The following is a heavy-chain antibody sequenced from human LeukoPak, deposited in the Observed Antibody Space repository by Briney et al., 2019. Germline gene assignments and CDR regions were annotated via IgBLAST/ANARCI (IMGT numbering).Heavy chain of an antibody. CDR2: IYHRGNT. V-gene: IGHV4-4*02. J-gene: IGHJ4*02. D-gene: IGHD1-26*01. CDR3: ARGGSTSGSYFNFDY. CDR1: GGSISSSNW. Sequence: SETLSLTCAVSGGSISSSNWWNWVRQTPGKGLEWIGEIYHRGNTHYNPSLKSRVTMSVDTSKNQFSLKLSSVTAADTAVYYCARGGSTSGSYFNFDYWGQGTLVTVSS.